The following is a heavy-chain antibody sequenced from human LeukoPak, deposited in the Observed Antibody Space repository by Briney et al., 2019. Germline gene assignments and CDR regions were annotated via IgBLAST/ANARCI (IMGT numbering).Heavy chain of an antibody. Sequence: GGSLRLSCAASGFXFSDYEMNWVRQAPAKGLECVSFISSSGRTMYYADSVKGRFTISRDNDKNSVFLKMNSLRAEDTAVYYCARDRLPFYDSTDDAFDIWGQGTMVTVSS. J-gene: IGHJ3*02. CDR3: ARDRLPFYDSTDDAFDI. V-gene: IGHV3-48*03. CDR1: GFXFSDYE. CDR2: ISSSGRTM. D-gene: IGHD3-22*01.